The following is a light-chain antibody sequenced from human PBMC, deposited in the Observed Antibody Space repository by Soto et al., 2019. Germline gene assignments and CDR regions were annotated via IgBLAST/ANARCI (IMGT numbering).Light chain of an antibody. CDR1: RSVDTD. Sequence: EILMTQSPATLSVSPGDSATPSCRASRSVDTDLAWYQQKPGQAPGLLIYAASTRAAGVPARFSGSGYGTEFTLTISSLQSEYFAVYFCQQYADWPKTFGQGTKV. J-gene: IGKJ1*01. CDR2: AAS. CDR3: QQYADWPKT. V-gene: IGKV3-15*01.